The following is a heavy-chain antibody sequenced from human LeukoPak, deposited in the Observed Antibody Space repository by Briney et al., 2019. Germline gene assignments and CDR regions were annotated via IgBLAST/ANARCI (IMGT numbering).Heavy chain of an antibody. J-gene: IGHJ4*02. Sequence: SETLSLTCAVSGYSISSSNWWGWIRQPPGKGLEWIGYIYYSGSIYYNPSLKSRVTMSVDTSKNQFSLKLSSVTAADTAVYYCARRPYYYGSGNCYFDYWGQGTLVTVSS. CDR2: IYYSGSI. CDR1: GYSISSSNW. V-gene: IGHV4-28*05. D-gene: IGHD3-10*01. CDR3: ARRPYYYGSGNCYFDY.